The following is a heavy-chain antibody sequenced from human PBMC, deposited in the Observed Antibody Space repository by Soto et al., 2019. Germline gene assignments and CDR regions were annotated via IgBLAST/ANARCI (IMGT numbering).Heavy chain of an antibody. CDR3: AVGTGTTPAHWFDP. J-gene: IGHJ5*02. CDR1: GGTFSSYA. CDR2: IIPIFGTA. Sequence: SVKVSCKASGGTFSSYAISWVRQAPGQGLEWMGGIIPIFGTANYAQKFQGRVTITADESTSTAYMELSSLRSEDTAVYYCAVGTGTTPAHWFDPWGQGTLVTVSS. V-gene: IGHV1-69*13. D-gene: IGHD1-1*01.